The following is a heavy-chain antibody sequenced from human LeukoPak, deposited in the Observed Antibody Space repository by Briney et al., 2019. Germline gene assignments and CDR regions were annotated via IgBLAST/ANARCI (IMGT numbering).Heavy chain of an antibody. Sequence: KSSETLSLTCTVSGGPISSGGYYWSWIRQHPGKGLEWIGYIYYSGSTYYNPSLKSRVTISVDTSKNQFSLKLSSVTAADTAVYYCARVKDYYDSSGYYLDYWGQGTLVTVSS. CDR2: IYYSGST. D-gene: IGHD3-22*01. V-gene: IGHV4-31*03. J-gene: IGHJ4*02. CDR1: GGPISSGGYY. CDR3: ARVKDYYDSSGYYLDY.